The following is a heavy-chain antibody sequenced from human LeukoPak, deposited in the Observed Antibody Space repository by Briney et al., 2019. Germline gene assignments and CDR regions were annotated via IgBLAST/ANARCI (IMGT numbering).Heavy chain of an antibody. Sequence: GGSLRLSRAASGFTFSSYWMNWDRQAPGKGLVWVSRIASDGSSTTYADSVKGRFSISRDNSKNTLYLQMNSLRAEDTAVYYCGRRPLNYYGMDVWGQGTTVTVSS. J-gene: IGHJ6*02. CDR1: GFTFSSYW. V-gene: IGHV3-74*01. CDR3: GRRPLNYYGMDV. CDR2: IASDGSST. D-gene: IGHD3-9*01.